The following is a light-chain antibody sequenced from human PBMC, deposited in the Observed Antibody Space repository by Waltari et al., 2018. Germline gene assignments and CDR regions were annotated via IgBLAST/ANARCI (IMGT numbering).Light chain of an antibody. CDR3: SSYISSSTLEL. CDR1: SSDVGGYNY. CDR2: DVS. V-gene: IGLV2-14*03. J-gene: IGLJ2*01. Sequence: HSALTQPASVSGSPGQSITISCTGTSSDVGGYNYVSWYQQHPGKAPKRMLYDVSNRPSVVSNRFSGSKSGNTASLTISGLQAEDEADYYCSSYISSSTLELFGGGTSLTVL.